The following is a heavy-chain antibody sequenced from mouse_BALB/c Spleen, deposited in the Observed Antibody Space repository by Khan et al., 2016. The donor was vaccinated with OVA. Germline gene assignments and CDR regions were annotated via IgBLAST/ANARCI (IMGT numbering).Heavy chain of an antibody. CDR2: IWADGST. J-gene: IGHJ3*01. V-gene: IGHV2-9*02. CDR1: GFSLSNYG. Sequence: QVQLKESGPGLVAPSQTLSITCTVSGFSLSNYGVHWVRQPPGKGLEWLGVIWADGSTNHNSALMSRLSISKDDSKSQVFLKMNSLQTDDTAMYDCARAFYNGAWFAYWGQGTLVTVSA. CDR3: ARAFYNGAWFAY. D-gene: IGHD1-3*01.